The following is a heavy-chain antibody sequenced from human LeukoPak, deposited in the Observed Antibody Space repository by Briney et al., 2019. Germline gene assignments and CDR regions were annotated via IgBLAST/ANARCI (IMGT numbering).Heavy chain of an antibody. CDR1: GFTFSSYH. CDR2: ISSISKNI. D-gene: IGHD6-13*01. Sequence: SGGSLRLSCATSGFTFSSYHMNWVRQAPGKGLEWVSSISSISKNIYYADSVKGRFTISRDNTKNSVYLQMNSLTDEDTGVYYCARGGGSGRYGLPFDSWGQGTLVTVSS. V-gene: IGHV3-21*01. CDR3: ARGGGSGRYGLPFDS. J-gene: IGHJ4*02.